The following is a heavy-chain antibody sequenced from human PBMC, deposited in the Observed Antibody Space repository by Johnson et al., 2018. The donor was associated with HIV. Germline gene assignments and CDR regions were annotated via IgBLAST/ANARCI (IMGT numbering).Heavy chain of an antibody. Sequence: RLVESGGGLVQPGGSLILSCAASGFSFNNYWMHWVRQAPGKGLVWVSRISSDGSSTYYADSVKGRFTISRDNARNTMFGQMNSLRAEDTAVYYCARVATRGRSYPGDAFDIWGQGTMVTVSS. J-gene: IGHJ3*02. CDR2: ISSDGSST. CDR1: GFSFNNYW. CDR3: ARVATRGRSYPGDAFDI. D-gene: IGHD1-26*01. V-gene: IGHV3-74*02.